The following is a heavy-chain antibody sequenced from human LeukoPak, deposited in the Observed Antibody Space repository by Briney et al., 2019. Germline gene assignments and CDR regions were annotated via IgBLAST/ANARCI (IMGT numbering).Heavy chain of an antibody. CDR1: GFSFNIFS. CDR2: TSYDGNNI. Sequence: GGSLRLSCEASGFSFNIFSMHWVRQAPGKGLEWVAVTSYDGNNIFYAASVKGRFTISRDNSKNTLYLQMNSLRAEDTAVYYCAKDATLYGDYVLDWGQGTLVTVSS. J-gene: IGHJ4*02. V-gene: IGHV3-30-3*01. CDR3: AKDATLYGDYVLD. D-gene: IGHD4-17*01.